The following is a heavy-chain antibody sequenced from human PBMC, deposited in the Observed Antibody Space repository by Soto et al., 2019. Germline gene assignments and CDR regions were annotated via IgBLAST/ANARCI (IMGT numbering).Heavy chain of an antibody. CDR3: AREGRLSGDYYFDY. J-gene: IGHJ4*02. Sequence: EVQLVESGGGLVQPGGSLRLSCAASGFTFSSYWMHWFRQVPGKGLVWVSRINSEGSTTSYADSVKGRFTISRDNAKNTRYLQMNSLRAEDTAVYYCAREGRLSGDYYFDYWGQGTLVTVSS. V-gene: IGHV3-74*01. CDR1: GFTFSSYW. D-gene: IGHD4-17*01. CDR2: INSEGSTT.